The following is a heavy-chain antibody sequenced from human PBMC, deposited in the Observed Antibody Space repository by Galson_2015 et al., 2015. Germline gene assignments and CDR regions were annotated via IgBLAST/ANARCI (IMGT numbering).Heavy chain of an antibody. Sequence: LSLTCAVSGGSISSGGYSWSWIRQPPGKGLEWIGYIYHSGSTYYNPSLKSRVTISVDRSKNQFSLKLSSVTAADTAVYYCARAGSLSGPAAMSENWFDPWGQGTLVTVSS. J-gene: IGHJ5*02. CDR2: IYHSGST. V-gene: IGHV4-30-2*01. D-gene: IGHD2-2*01. CDR3: ARAGSLSGPAAMSENWFDP. CDR1: GGSISSGGYS.